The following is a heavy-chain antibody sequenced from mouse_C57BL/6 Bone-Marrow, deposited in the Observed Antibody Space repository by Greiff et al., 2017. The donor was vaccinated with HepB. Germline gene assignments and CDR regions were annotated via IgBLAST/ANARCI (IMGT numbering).Heavy chain of an antibody. CDR3: ARKGDYYGSSYWYFDV. D-gene: IGHD1-1*01. CDR2: ISNLAYSI. CDR1: GFTFSDYG. J-gene: IGHJ1*03. V-gene: IGHV5-15*01. Sequence: EVQVVDSGGGLVQPGGSLKLSCAASGFTFSDYGMAWVRQAPRKGPEWVAFISNLAYSIYYADTVTGRFTISRENAKNTMYREMSSLRSEDTAMYYCARKGDYYGSSYWYFDVWGTGTTVTVSS.